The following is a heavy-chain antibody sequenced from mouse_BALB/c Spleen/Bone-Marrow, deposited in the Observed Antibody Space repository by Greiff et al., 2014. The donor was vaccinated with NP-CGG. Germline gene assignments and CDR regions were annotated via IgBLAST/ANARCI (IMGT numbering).Heavy chain of an antibody. V-gene: IGHV2-3*01. J-gene: IGHJ4*01. CDR1: GFSLTSYG. CDR3: AKVNRYGYAMDY. CDR2: IWGDGSI. D-gene: IGHD1-1*01. Sequence: VKLMESGPGLVAPAQSLSITCTVSGFSLTSYGVSWVRQPPGKGLEWLGVIWGDGSINYNSALISRLSIIEDNSKSQVFLKLNSVQTDDTATYYCAKVNRYGYAMDYWGQGTSVTVSS.